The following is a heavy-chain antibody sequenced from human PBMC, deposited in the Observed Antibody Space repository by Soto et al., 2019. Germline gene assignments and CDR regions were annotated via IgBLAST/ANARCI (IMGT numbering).Heavy chain of an antibody. D-gene: IGHD3-22*01. CDR1: EDTFRNYA. CDR2: IIPIFGTA. Sequence: QVQLVQSGDEVKKSGASVKVSCKASEDTFRNYAISWVRQAPGQGLEWMGGIIPIFGTANYAQKFQGRVTITADTSANTVYLELSSLRSEDTAVYYCASTKYDSSAYYYWYLGLWGRGTLVTVSS. J-gene: IGHJ2*01. V-gene: IGHV1-69*06. CDR3: ASTKYDSSAYYYWYLGL.